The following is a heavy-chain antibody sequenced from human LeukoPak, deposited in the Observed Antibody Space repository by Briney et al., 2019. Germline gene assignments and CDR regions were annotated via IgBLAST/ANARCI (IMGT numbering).Heavy chain of an antibody. D-gene: IGHD4-11*01. CDR2: ISSSGSTI. V-gene: IGHV3-48*03. Sequence: PGGSLRLSCAASGFTFSSHEMNWVRQAPGKGLEWVSYISSSGSTIYYADSVKGRFTISRDNAKNSLYLQMNSLRAEDTAVYYCARADYSNYIYYFDYWGQGTLVTVSS. CDR3: ARADYSNYIYYFDY. J-gene: IGHJ4*02. CDR1: GFTFSSHE.